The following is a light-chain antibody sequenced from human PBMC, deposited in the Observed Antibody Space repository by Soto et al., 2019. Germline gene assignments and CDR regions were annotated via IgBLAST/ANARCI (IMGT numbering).Light chain of an antibody. CDR3: YSHIDATTGA. CDR2: DAT. V-gene: IGLV2-14*03. CDR1: STDVGANKY. Sequence: QSVLTQPASVSGSPGQSITISCTGTSTDVGANKYVSWYQQHTGKAPKAIIYDATNRPSGVSNRFSGSKSGNTASLTISGLQAEDEADYYCYSHIDATTGAFGGGTKVTVL. J-gene: IGLJ2*01.